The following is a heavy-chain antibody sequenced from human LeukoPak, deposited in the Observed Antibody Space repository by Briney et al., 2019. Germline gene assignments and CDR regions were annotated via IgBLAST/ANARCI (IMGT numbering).Heavy chain of an antibody. D-gene: IGHD1-26*01. CDR3: ARGVGAFKNWFDP. CDR1: GFTFSSYW. Sequence: PGGSLRLSCAASGFTFSSYWMHWVRQAPGKGLVWVSRINSDGSSTSYADSVKGRFTISRDNSKNTLYLQMNSLRAEDTAVYYCARGVGAFKNWFDPWGQGTLVTVSS. CDR2: INSDGSST. V-gene: IGHV3-74*01. J-gene: IGHJ5*02.